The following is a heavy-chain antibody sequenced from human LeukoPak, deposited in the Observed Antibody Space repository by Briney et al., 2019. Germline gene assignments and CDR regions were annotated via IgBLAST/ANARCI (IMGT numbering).Heavy chain of an antibody. CDR2: ISYDGSNK. CDR1: GFTFSSYA. D-gene: IGHD3-3*01. CDR3: ARDPEDYDFWSDYFDY. V-gene: IGHV3-30-3*01. J-gene: IGHJ4*02. Sequence: PGGSLRLSCAASGFTFSSYAMHWDRQAPGKGLEWVAVISYDGSNKYYADSVKGRFTISRDNSKNTLYLQMNSLRAEDTAVYYCARDPEDYDFWSDYFDYWGQGTLVTVSS.